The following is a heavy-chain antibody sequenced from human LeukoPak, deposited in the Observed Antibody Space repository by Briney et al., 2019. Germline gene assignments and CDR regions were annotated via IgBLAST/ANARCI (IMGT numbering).Heavy chain of an antibody. Sequence: GGSLQISWQGSGSIFTSYWIGGVRPLPGKGREWMGIIYPGDSDTRYSPSFQGQVTISADKSISTAYLQWSSLKASDTAMYYCASLGQSGYDQVFYWGQGTLVTASS. CDR3: ASLGQSGYDQVFY. CDR1: GSIFTSYW. CDR2: IYPGDSDT. J-gene: IGHJ4*02. V-gene: IGHV5-51*01. D-gene: IGHD5-12*01.